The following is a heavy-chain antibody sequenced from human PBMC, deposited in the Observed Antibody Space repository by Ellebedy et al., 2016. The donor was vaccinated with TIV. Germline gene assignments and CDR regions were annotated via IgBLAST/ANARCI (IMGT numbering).Heavy chain of an antibody. CDR2: IKEDGSVK. V-gene: IGHV3-7*01. CDR1: QFTFNTYW. CDR3: AGGGGWSFDL. Sequence: GESLKISCTASQFTFNTYWMSRVRQGPGKGLEWVAIIKEDGSVKHYLDSVKGRFTISRDNARKSLFLQMNSLRGDDTAVYYCAGGGGWSFDLWGRGTLVTVSS. D-gene: IGHD3-16*01. J-gene: IGHJ2*01.